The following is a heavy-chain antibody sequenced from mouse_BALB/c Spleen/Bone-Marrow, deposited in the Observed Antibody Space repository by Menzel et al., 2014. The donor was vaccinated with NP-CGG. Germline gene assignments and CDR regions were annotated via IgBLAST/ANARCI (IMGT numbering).Heavy chain of an antibody. Sequence: EVPVVESGAELVKPGASVKLSCTASGFNIKDTYMHWVKQRPEQGLEWLGRIDPANGNTKYDPKFQGKATITADTSSNSAYLQLSSLTAEDTAVYYCARWGKLGRGYFDVWGAGTTVTVSA. D-gene: IGHD4-1*01. J-gene: IGHJ1*01. CDR3: ARWGKLGRGYFDV. CDR2: IDPANGNT. CDR1: GFNIKDTY. V-gene: IGHV14-3*02.